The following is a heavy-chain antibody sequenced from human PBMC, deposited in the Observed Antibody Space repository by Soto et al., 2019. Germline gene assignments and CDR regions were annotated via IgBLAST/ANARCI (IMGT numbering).Heavy chain of an antibody. J-gene: IGHJ6*02. Sequence: GGSLRLSCAASGFTFSSYAMSWVRQAPGKGLEWVSAISGSGGSTYYADSVRGRFTISRDNSKNTLYLQMNSLRAEDTAVYYCAKGFSSGWSRGYYYYGMDVWGQGTTVTVSS. CDR3: AKGFSSGWSRGYYYYGMDV. V-gene: IGHV3-23*01. CDR2: ISGSGGST. D-gene: IGHD6-19*01. CDR1: GFTFSSYA.